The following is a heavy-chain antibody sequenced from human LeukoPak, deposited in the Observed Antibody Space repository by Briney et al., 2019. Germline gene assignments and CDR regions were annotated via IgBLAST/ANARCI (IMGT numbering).Heavy chain of an antibody. D-gene: IGHD2/OR15-2a*01. CDR1: RFTFSSYS. Sequence: GGSLRLSCVASRFTFSSYSMTWVRRARGTGLEWVSSISFGGGHIFYTDPVKGRFTIFRDDSKNSLYLEMNSLRAEDTAVYFCARIVLTPPYGMDVWGQGTTVTVSS. V-gene: IGHV3-21*01. CDR3: ARIVLTPPYGMDV. J-gene: IGHJ6*02. CDR2: ISFGGGHI.